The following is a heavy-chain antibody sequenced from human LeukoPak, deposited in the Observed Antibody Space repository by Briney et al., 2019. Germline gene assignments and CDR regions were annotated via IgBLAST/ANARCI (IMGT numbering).Heavy chain of an antibody. CDR3: AKSSQLELIGLSWFDP. D-gene: IGHD1-7*01. CDR1: GFTFSSYA. J-gene: IGHJ5*02. V-gene: IGHV3-23*01. Sequence: PGGSLRLSCAASGFTFSSYAMSWVRQAPGKGLEWVSAISGSGGSTYYADSVKGRFTISRDNSKNTLYLQMNSLRAEDTAVYYCAKSSQLELIGLSWFDPWGQGTLVTVSS. CDR2: ISGSGGST.